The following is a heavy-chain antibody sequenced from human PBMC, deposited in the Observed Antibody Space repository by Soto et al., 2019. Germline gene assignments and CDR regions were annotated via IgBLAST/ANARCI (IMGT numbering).Heavy chain of an antibody. D-gene: IGHD2-15*01. CDR2: IYYGGST. V-gene: IGHV4-39*01. CDR1: GGSISSSNYY. Sequence: SETLSLTCTVSGGSISSSNYYWGGIRQHPGKGLEWIGSIYYGGSTYYNPSRKTRVTISVDTSKNQFSLKLNSVTAADTAVYYCAREVAATPPYYYYMDVWGKGTTVTVSS. J-gene: IGHJ6*03. CDR3: AREVAATPPYYYYMDV.